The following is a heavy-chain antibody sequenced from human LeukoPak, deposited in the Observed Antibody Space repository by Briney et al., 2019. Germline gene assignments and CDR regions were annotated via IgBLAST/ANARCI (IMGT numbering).Heavy chain of an antibody. CDR3: AAGYYYDSSGYYYL. D-gene: IGHD3-22*01. CDR1: GFTFSSYS. Sequence: GGSLRLSCAASGFTFSSYSMNWVRQAPGKGLEWVSVIYSDGSTYYADSVKGRFTISRDNSKNTLYLQMNSLRAEDTAVYYCAAGYYYDSSGYYYLWGQGTLVTVSS. J-gene: IGHJ4*02. V-gene: IGHV3-66*01. CDR2: IYSDGST.